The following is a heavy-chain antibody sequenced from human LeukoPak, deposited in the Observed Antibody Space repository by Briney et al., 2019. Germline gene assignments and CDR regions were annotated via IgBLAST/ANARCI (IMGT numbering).Heavy chain of an antibody. CDR3: AKGRGSGSYYNVDFDY. J-gene: IGHJ4*02. Sequence: PGGSLRLSCAASGFTFRNYAVSWVRQAPGKGLEWVSAISGSGGSTYYADSVKGRFTIARDNSKNTRYLQMNSLRAEDTAVYYCAKGRGSGSYYNVDFDYWGQGTLVTVSS. CDR2: ISGSGGST. V-gene: IGHV3-23*01. CDR1: GFTFRNYA. D-gene: IGHD3-10*01.